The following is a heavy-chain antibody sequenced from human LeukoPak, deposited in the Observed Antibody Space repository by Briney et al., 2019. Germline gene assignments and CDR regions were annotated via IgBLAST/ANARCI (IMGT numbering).Heavy chain of an antibody. CDR1: GGSFSGYY. J-gene: IGHJ6*02. V-gene: IGHV4-34*01. CDR3: ARLVIYYDSSDYSRYYYYGMDV. CDR2: INHSGST. Sequence: SETLSLTCAVYGGSFSGYYWSWIRQPPGKGLEWIGEINHSGSTNYNPSLKSRVTISVDTSKNQFSLKLSSVTAADTAVYYCARLVIYYDSSDYSRYYYYGMDVWGQGTTVTVSS. D-gene: IGHD3-22*01.